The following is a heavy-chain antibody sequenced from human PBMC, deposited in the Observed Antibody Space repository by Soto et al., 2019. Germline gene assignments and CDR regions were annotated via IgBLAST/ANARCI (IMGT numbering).Heavy chain of an antibody. V-gene: IGHV1-2*02. CDR3: AREPATAKPEGVDF. CDR1: GYTFSDYY. J-gene: IGHJ4*02. CDR2: INPNSGGT. Sequence: ASVKVSCKASGYTFSDYYIDWVRQAPGQGLEWMGWINPNSGGTKYAPKFQGGVTMTRDTSITTAYMELSRLRSGDTAVYYCAREPATAKPEGVDFWGQGTMLTVSS. D-gene: IGHD1-1*01.